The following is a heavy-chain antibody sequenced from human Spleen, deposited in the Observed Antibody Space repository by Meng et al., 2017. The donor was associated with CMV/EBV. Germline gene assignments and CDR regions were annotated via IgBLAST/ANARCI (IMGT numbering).Heavy chain of an antibody. J-gene: IGHJ6*02. CDR1: GGSISSYY. CDR3: ARAVATISGYYYGMDV. CDR2: IYYSGST. D-gene: IGHD5-12*01. V-gene: IGHV4-59*01. Sequence: SETLSLTCTVSGGSISSYYWSWIRQPPGKGLEWIGYIYYSGSTNYNPSLKSRVTIAVDTSKNQFSLKLSSVTAADTAVYYCARAVATISGYYYGMDVWGQGTTVTVSS.